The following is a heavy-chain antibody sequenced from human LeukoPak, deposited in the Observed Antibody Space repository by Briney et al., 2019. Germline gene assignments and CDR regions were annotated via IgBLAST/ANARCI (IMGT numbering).Heavy chain of an antibody. CDR1: GFTVSNNY. D-gene: IGHD2-2*01. Sequence: PGGSLRLSCAASGFTVSNNYVSWIRQAPGKGLEWVSVIYTGGATYYANSVKGRFTISRDNSKNTLSLQMNNLGAEDSAVYYCARGPRYCSSISCSDFFDSWGQGTLVTVSS. V-gene: IGHV3-66*01. CDR3: ARGPRYCSSISCSDFFDS. J-gene: IGHJ4*02. CDR2: IYTGGAT.